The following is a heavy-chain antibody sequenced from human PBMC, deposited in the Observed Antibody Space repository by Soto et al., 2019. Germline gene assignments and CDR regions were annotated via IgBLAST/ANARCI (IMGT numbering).Heavy chain of an antibody. J-gene: IGHJ4*02. V-gene: IGHV3-23*01. CDR2: ISGSDGRT. D-gene: IGHD5-18*01. Sequence: EVQLLESGGGLVRPGGSLRLSCAASGFTFSSYAMSWVRQAPGKGLEWVSTISGSDGRTYYTDSVKGRFTISRDNSRNTAYLQMNSLRVEDTDVYYCAKGVSQYTPLALFAYWGRGTLVTASS. CDR3: AKGVSQYTPLALFAY. CDR1: GFTFSSYA.